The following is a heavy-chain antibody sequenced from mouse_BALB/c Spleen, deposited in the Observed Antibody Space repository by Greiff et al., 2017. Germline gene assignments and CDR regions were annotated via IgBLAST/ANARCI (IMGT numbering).Heavy chain of an antibody. V-gene: IGHV1S81*02. D-gene: IGHD1-2*01. CDR3: TRGGSLLRLAWFAY. CDR2: INPSNGGT. J-gene: IGHJ3*01. Sequence: QVQLQQSGAELVKPGASVKLSCKASGYTFTSSYMYWVKQRPGQGLEWIGEINPSNGGTNFNEKFKSKATLTVDNSSSTAYMQLSSLTSEDSAVYYCTRGGSLLRLAWFAYWGQGTLVTVSA. CDR1: GYTFTSSY.